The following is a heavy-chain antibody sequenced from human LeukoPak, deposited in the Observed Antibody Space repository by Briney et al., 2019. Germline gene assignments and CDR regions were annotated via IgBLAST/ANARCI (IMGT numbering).Heavy chain of an antibody. CDR1: GFTFSSYG. Sequence: GGSLRLSCAASGFTFSSYGMHWVRQAPGKGLEWVAVISYDGSNKYYADSVKGRFTISGDNSKNTLYLQMNSLRAVDTAVYYCAKEWGAGSDAFDIWGQGTMVTVPS. D-gene: IGHD1-26*01. J-gene: IGHJ3*02. CDR2: ISYDGSNK. V-gene: IGHV3-30*18. CDR3: AKEWGAGSDAFDI.